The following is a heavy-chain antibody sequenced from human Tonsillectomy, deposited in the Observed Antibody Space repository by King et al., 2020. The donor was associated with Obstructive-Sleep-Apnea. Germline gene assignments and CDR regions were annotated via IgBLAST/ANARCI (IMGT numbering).Heavy chain of an antibody. CDR1: GFTFGDYS. J-gene: IGHJ4*02. D-gene: IGHD3-9*01. CDR3: TRDPLRFDILTADHPDY. Sequence: VQLVESGGGLVQPGRSLRLSCLASGFTFGDYSMSWFRQAPGKGLEWVGFIRSKAYGGITEYAASLKGRFTVSRDDSKGMAYLQMNSLKTEDTAVYYCTRDPLRFDILTADHPDYWGQGTLVTVSS. V-gene: IGHV3-49*03. CDR2: IRSKAYGGIT.